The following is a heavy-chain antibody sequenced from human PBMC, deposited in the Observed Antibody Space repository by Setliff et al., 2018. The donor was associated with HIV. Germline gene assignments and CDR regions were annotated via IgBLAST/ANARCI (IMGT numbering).Heavy chain of an antibody. CDR3: ARDWAEDYYGSGSFQY. V-gene: IGHV1-2*06. CDR2: INPNSGGT. J-gene: IGHJ1*01. Sequence: RASVKVSCKASGYMFSGFHMHWVRQAAGQGLEWMGRINPNSGGTNYAQKFQGRVTMTRDTSISTAYMELSRLRSDDTAVYYCARDWAEDYYGSGSFQYWGQGTLVTVS. CDR1: GYMFSGFH. D-gene: IGHD3-10*01.